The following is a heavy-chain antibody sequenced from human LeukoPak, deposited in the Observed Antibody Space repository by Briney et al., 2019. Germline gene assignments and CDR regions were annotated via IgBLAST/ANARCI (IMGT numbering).Heavy chain of an antibody. CDR2: IYHSGST. D-gene: IGHD3-10*01. V-gene: IGHV4-30-2*01. Sequence: SETLSLTCAVSGGSISSGGYSWSWIRQPPGKGLEWIGYIYHSGSTYYNPSLKSRVTISVDRSKNQFSLKLSSVTAADTAVYYCARSITGYGSGGSFDYWGQGTLVTVSS. J-gene: IGHJ4*02. CDR1: GGSISSGGYS. CDR3: ARSITGYGSGGSFDY.